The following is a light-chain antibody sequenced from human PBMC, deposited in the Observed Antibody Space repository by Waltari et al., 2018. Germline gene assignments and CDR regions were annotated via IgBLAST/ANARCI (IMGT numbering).Light chain of an antibody. V-gene: IGKV1-39*01. CDR2: VAS. CDR1: QSISSF. J-gene: IGKJ1*01. CDR3: QQSYSTPWT. Sequence: DIHMTQSPSSLSASVGDRVTITCRASQSISSFLNWYQQKPVKAPKRLIYVASSLESGVPSRFSSSGSGTDFTLTISSLQPEDFATYYCQQSYSTPWTFGQGTKVEIK.